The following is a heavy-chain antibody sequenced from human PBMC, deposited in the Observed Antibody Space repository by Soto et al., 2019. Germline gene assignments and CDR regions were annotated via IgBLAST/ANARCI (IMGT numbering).Heavy chain of an antibody. CDR1: GFTFSSYA. J-gene: IGHJ4*02. V-gene: IGHV3-23*01. CDR3: AKFFVETGGSSGWPWSFHY. CDR2: IIGSGCTT. D-gene: IGHD6-25*01. Sequence: GGSLRLSCAASGFTFSSYAMSWVRQAPGKGLEWVSAIIGSGCTTYYADSVKGRFTISRDNSKNTLFLQMNSLRAEDTAVYYCAKFFVETGGSSGWPWSFHYWGQGTLVTVSS.